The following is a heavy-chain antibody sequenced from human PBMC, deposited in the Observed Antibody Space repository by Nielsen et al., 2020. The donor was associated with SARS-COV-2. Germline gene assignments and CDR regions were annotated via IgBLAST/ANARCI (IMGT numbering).Heavy chain of an antibody. CDR3: AREMGGSSRHFDY. CDR1: GFTFSSSW. J-gene: IGHJ4*02. Sequence: GGSLRLSCAASGFTFSSSWMHWVRQAPGKGLVWVSRIGSDESITNYVDSVKGRFTISRDNAKTTLYLQMNSLRAEDTAVYYCAREMGGSSRHFDYWGQGTLVTVSS. CDR2: IGSDESIT. V-gene: IGHV3-74*01. D-gene: IGHD6-13*01.